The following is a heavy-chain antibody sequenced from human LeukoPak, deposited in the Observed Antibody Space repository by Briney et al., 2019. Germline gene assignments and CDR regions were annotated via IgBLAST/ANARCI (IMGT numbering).Heavy chain of an antibody. CDR1: GFTVSSNY. CDR3: ARDPENTYCGGDCYDSHFDY. J-gene: IGHJ4*02. D-gene: IGHD2-21*01. Sequence: GGSLRLSCAASGFTVSSNYMSWVRQAPGKGLEWVSVICSGGSTYYADSVKGRFTISRDNSKNTLYLQMNSLRAEDTAVYYCARDPENTYCGGDCYDSHFDYWGQGTLVTVSS. CDR2: ICSGGST. V-gene: IGHV3-66*02.